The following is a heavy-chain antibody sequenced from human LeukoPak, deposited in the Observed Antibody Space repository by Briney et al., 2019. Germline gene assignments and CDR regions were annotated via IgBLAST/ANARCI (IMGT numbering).Heavy chain of an antibody. D-gene: IGHD2-8*01. CDR3: ATEGMVGAPGTLDY. CDR1: GFTFSNYW. Sequence: PGWSLRLSCAASGFTFSNYWMSWVRQAPGKGLEWVANINHDGGGTYYVDSMRGRFTISRDNAKSSVYLQMRSLRAEDTAVYYCATEGMVGAPGTLDYWGQGALVTVSS. J-gene: IGHJ4*02. V-gene: IGHV3-7*01. CDR2: INHDGGGT.